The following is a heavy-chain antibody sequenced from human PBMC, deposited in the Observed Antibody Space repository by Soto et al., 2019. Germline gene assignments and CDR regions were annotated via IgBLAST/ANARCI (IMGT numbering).Heavy chain of an antibody. V-gene: IGHV3-53*01. CDR2: IYSGGST. D-gene: IGHD5-12*01. CDR1: GFSVTANY. CDR3: HGYGY. J-gene: IGHJ4*02. Sequence: EVQVVESGGGLIQPGGSLRLSCEVSGFSVTANYMSWVRQAPGKGLEWVSVIYSGGSTYYIDSVKGRFSISRDISKNTLYLQMNSLRAEDTAVYYCHGYGYWGQVTLFTVSS.